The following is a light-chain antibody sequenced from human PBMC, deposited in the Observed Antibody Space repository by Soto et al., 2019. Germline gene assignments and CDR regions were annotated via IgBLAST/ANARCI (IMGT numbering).Light chain of an antibody. CDR3: QHYNSYSEA. CDR2: KAS. J-gene: IGKJ1*01. Sequence: IKISQSPSTLSGSVGDGVTITCRASQTISSWLAWYQQKPGKAPKLLIYKASTLKSGVPSRFSGSGSGTEFTLTISSLQPDDFATYYCQHYNSYSEAFGQGTKVDIK. V-gene: IGKV1-5*03. CDR1: QTISSW.